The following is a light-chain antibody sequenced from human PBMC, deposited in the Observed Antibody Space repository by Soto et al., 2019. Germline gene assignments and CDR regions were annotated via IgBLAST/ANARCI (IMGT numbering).Light chain of an antibody. V-gene: IGKV1-27*01. CDR1: QDIRNF. J-gene: IGKJ3*01. Sequence: DIQMPQSPTSLSASVGDRVTITCRASQDIRNFVAWYQQKPGKPPKLLIYAASTLQSGVPSRFSGSGSGTDFTLTINSLQPEDVATYSCQKYSSVPVFGPGTKVEIK. CDR2: AAS. CDR3: QKYSSVPV.